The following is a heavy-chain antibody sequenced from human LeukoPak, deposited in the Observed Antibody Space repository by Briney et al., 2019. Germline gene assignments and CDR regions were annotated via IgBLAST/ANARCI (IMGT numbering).Heavy chain of an antibody. J-gene: IGHJ4*02. CDR2: VRVSDGAR. D-gene: IGHD1-14*01. CDR1: GFPFPTYA. Sequence: GGSLRLSCVASGFPFPTYAMMWVRQAPGKGLEWVSSVRVSDGARFYADSVKGRFTISRDNSKNTLYLQMNGLRAEDTAVYYCARFTGSDPEGFFDYWGQGTLVTVSS. V-gene: IGHV3-23*01. CDR3: ARFTGSDPEGFFDY.